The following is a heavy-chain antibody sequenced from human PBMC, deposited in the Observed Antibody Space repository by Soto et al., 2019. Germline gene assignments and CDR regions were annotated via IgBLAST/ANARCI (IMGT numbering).Heavy chain of an antibody. CDR2: ISTSGSTI. J-gene: IGHJ6*02. V-gene: IGHV3-11*01. D-gene: IGHD5-18*01. Sequence: QVQLVESGGGLVKAGGSLRLSCAASGFTFGDYYMTWIRQAPGKGLEWVSYISTSGSTIYYADSVKGRFTISRDNAKNSLYLQMNSLRAEDTAVYYCAREPVDTPMVTYYYYYGMDVWGQGTTVTVSS. CDR1: GFTFGDYY. CDR3: AREPVDTPMVTYYYYYGMDV.